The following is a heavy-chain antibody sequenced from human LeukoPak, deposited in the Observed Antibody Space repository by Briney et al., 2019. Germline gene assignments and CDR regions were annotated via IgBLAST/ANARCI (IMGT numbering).Heavy chain of an antibody. CDR2: IYYSGST. J-gene: IGHJ3*02. V-gene: IGHV4-30-4*08. CDR3: ARLASDLDAFDI. Sequence: SEALSLTCTVSGGSISSGDYYWSWIRQPPGEGLEWIGYIYYSGSTYYNPSLKSRVTISVDTSKNQFSLKLSSVTAADTAVYYCARLASDLDAFDIWGQGTMVTVSS. CDR1: GGSISSGDYY.